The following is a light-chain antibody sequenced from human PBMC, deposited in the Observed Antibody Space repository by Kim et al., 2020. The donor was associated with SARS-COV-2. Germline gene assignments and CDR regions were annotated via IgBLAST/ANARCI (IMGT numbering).Light chain of an antibody. CDR2: DAS. J-gene: IGKJ1*01. Sequence: SASVGDKVTITCRASQSISGGVAWYQQKPGKAPKLLIYDASSLESGVPSRFSGSGSVTDFTLIVSSLQPDDFATYYCQQYSNRWTFGQGTKVDIK. CDR3: QQYSNRWT. CDR1: QSISGG. V-gene: IGKV1-5*01.